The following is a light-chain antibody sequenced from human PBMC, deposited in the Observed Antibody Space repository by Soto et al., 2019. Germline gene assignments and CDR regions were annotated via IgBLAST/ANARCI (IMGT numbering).Light chain of an antibody. J-gene: IGKJ4*01. CDR2: WAS. Sequence: DIVMTQSPDSLSVSLGERATINCKSGQSVLYSSKNKNYLAWYQQKPGQSPKLLIYWASTRESGVPDRFSGSGSGTDFTLTISSLQAEDVAVYYCQQYYTTPLLTFGGGTKVEIK. CDR1: QSVLYSSKNKNY. V-gene: IGKV4-1*01. CDR3: QQYYTTPLLT.